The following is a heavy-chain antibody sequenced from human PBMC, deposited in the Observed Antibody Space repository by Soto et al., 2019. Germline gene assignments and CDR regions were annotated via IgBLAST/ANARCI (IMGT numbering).Heavy chain of an antibody. V-gene: IGHV1-18*01. CDR1: GYTFTRYG. Sequence: QVQLVQSGAEVKNPGASVKVSCTASGYTFTRYGIGWARQAPGQGLECMGWSNTYNGNTNYAQNVQGRVTLTTYTATSTAYMELRILRSNEPAIYDCAMVDVYVTPSPQDVWGQGTTVIVSS. J-gene: IGHJ6*02. D-gene: IGHD3-16*01. CDR2: SNTYNGNT. CDR3: AMVDVYVTPSPQDV.